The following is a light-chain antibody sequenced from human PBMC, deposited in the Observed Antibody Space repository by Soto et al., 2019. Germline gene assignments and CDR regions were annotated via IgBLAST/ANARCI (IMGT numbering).Light chain of an antibody. V-gene: IGKV3-20*01. CDR2: GAS. J-gene: IGKJ1*01. CDR1: QSVSNNY. Sequence: EIVLTQSPATLSLSPGERATLSCRASQSVSNNYLAWYQQKPGQAPRLLIYGASSRATGIPDRFSGSGSGTDFTLTISRLEPEDFAVYFCQQHGSSPWTFGQGTKVDIK. CDR3: QQHGSSPWT.